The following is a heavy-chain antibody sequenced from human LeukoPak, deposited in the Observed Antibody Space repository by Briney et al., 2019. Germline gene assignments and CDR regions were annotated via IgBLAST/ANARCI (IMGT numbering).Heavy chain of an antibody. D-gene: IGHD3-9*01. V-gene: IGHV3-23*01. J-gene: IGHJ4*02. CDR2: ISGSGGST. CDR1: GFTFSSYA. CDR3: AKDRFNCDILTGYSWKVPGSY. Sequence: GGSLRLSCAASGFTFSSYAMSWVRQAPGKGLEWVSAISGSGGSTYYADSVKGRFTISRDNSKNTLYLQMNSLRAEDTAVYYCAKDRFNCDILTGYSWKVPGSYWGQGTLVTVSS.